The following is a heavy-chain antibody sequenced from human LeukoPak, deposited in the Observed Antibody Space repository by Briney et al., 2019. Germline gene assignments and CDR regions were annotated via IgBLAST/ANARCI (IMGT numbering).Heavy chain of an antibody. D-gene: IGHD3-22*01. CDR3: ATGGITSGYFSPFDS. J-gene: IGHJ4*02. CDR1: GFTVSSNY. V-gene: IGHV3-53*01. CDR2: IYSGGST. Sequence: GGSLRLSCAASGFTVSSNYMSWVRQAPGKGLEWVSVIYSGGSTYYADSVKVRFTISRDNSKNTLSLHMNSLRTEDTAVYYCATGGITSGYFSPFDSWGQGTLVTVSS.